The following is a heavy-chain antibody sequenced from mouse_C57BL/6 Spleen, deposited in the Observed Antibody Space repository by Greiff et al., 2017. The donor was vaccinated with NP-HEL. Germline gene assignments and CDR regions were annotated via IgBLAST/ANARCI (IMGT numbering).Heavy chain of an antibody. CDR1: GYTFTDYN. J-gene: IGHJ4*01. CDR2: INPNNGGT. CDR3: ARRGYYGSSYYYAMDY. Sequence: VQLQQSGPELVKPGASVKIPCKASGYTFTDYNMDWVKQSHGKSLEWIGDINPNNGGTSYNQKFKGKATLTVDKSSSTAYMELRSLTSEDTAVYYCARRGYYGSSYYYAMDYWGQGTSVTVSS. D-gene: IGHD1-1*01. V-gene: IGHV1-18*01.